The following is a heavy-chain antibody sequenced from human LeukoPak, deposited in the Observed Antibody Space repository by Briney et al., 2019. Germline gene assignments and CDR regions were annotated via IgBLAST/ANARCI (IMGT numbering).Heavy chain of an antibody. CDR2: IRSKAYGGTT. Sequence: GRSLRLSCTASGFTFGDYAMSWVRQAPGKGLEWVGFIRSKAYGGTTEYAASVKGRFTISRDDSKSIAYLQMNSLKTEDTAVYYCTSVTMVRGVILRPGGYWGQGTLVTVSS. D-gene: IGHD3-10*01. J-gene: IGHJ4*02. V-gene: IGHV3-49*04. CDR3: TSVTMVRGVILRPGGY. CDR1: GFTFGDYA.